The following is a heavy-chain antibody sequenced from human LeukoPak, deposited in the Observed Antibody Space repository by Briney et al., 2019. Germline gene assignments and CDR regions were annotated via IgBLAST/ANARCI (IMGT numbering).Heavy chain of an antibody. D-gene: IGHD3-10*01. J-gene: IGHJ4*02. V-gene: IGHV4-30-2*02. CDR3: ARSYGSGRDTYYFDY. Sequence: SETLSLTCTVSGGSISSGGYYWSWIRQPPGKGLEWIGYIYHSGSTYYNPSLKSRVTISVDWSKNQFSLKLSSVTAADTAVYYCARSYGSGRDTYYFDYWGQGTLVTVSS. CDR2: IYHSGST. CDR1: GGSISSGGYY.